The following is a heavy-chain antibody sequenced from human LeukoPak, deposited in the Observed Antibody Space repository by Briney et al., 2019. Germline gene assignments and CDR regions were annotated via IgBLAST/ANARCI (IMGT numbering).Heavy chain of an antibody. CDR2: ISYDGSNK. D-gene: IGHD6-19*01. V-gene: IGHV3-30*03. J-gene: IGHJ4*02. CDR1: GFTFSSYG. CDR3: ARPIAVAGDY. Sequence: GGSLRLSCAASGFTFSSYGIHWVRQAPGKELEWVAVISYDGSNKYYADSVKGRFTISRDNSKNTLYLQMNSLRAEDTAVYYCARPIAVAGDYWGQGTLVTVSS.